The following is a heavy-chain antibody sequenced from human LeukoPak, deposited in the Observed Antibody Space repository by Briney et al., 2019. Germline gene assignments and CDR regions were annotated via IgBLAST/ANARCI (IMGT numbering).Heavy chain of an antibody. Sequence: GGSLRLSCATSGFTFTGYSMNWFRQAPGKGLEWVSYISITSDKIYYADSVKGRFTISRDNARNSLYLQMNSLRDEDTAVYYCARGGSPPEALGDTFDVWGHGTLVTVSS. D-gene: IGHD1-26*01. CDR3: ARGGSPPEALGDTFDV. CDR2: ISITSDKI. CDR1: GFTFTGYS. V-gene: IGHV3-48*02. J-gene: IGHJ3*01.